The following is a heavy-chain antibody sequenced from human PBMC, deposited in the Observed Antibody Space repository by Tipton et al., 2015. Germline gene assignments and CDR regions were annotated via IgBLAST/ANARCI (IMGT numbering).Heavy chain of an antibody. J-gene: IGHJ4*02. D-gene: IGHD6-25*01. V-gene: IGHV3-9*01. CDR2: INWNSGSI. CDR3: TRGSGGTALVPGLDY. CDR1: GFTFDDYA. Sequence: SLRLSCAASGFTFDDYAMHWVRQAPGKGLEWVSGINWNSGSIGYAGSVKGRFAISRDNAKNTVDLEMQTLRAEDTAVYYCTRGSGGTALVPGLDYWGQGALVTVSS.